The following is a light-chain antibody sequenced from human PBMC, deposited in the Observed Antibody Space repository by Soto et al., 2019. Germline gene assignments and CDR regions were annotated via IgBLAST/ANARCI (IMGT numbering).Light chain of an antibody. J-gene: IGKJ1*01. CDR1: QSVSSN. CDR2: GTS. V-gene: IGKV3-15*01. CDR3: HQYNNWPRT. Sequence: EIVMTQSPATLSVSPGERATLSCRASQSVSSNLAWYQQKPGQSPRLLIYGTSTRATGIPARFSGSGSGTEFTLTISSLQSEDFAVYYCHQYNNWPRTFGQGTKVDI.